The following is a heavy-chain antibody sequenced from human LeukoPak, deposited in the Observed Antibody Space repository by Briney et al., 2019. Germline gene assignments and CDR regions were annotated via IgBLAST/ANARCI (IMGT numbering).Heavy chain of an antibody. CDR3: ARGVAAGRARTYYFDY. Sequence: ASVKVSCKASGYTFTSYYMHWVRQAPGQGLEWMGIINPSGGSTSYAQKFQGRVTMTRDMSTSTVYMELSSLRSEDTAVYYCARGVAAGRARTYYFDYWGQGTLVTVSS. CDR1: GYTFTSYY. CDR2: INPSGGST. D-gene: IGHD6-13*01. J-gene: IGHJ4*02. V-gene: IGHV1-46*01.